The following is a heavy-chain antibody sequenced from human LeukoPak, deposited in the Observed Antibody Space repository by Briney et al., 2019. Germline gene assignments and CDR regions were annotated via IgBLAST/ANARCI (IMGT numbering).Heavy chain of an antibody. V-gene: IGHV1-18*01. J-gene: IGHJ5*02. CDR3: ARDLHCGGDCYYT. CDR1: GYTFTSYG. D-gene: IGHD2-21*02. CDR2: VASSDGHT. Sequence: ASVKVSCKASGYTFTSYGIIWVRQAPGQGLEWMGLVASSDGHTNYTQKFQGRLTMTRDTSTSTVYMELSSLTSDDTAVYFCARDLHCGGDCYYTWGQGTRVTVSS.